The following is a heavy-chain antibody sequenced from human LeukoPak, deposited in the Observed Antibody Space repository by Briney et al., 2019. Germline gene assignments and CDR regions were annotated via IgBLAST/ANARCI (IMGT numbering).Heavy chain of an antibody. CDR1: GGSISSYY. CDR3: AREGHIWFGELGNV. CDR2: IYYSGGT. Sequence: PSQTLSLTWTVDGGSISSYYWSWMRPPPGEGLGWVGYIYYSGGTSYNPSLKSRVTISVDTSKSQFSLRLSSVTAADTAVYYCAREGHIWFGELGNVWGKGTTVTVSS. J-gene: IGHJ6*04. D-gene: IGHD3-10*01. V-gene: IGHV4-59*01.